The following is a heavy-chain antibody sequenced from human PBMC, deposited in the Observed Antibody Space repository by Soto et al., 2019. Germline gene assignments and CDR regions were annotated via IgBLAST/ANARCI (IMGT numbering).Heavy chain of an antibody. J-gene: IGHJ4*02. CDR1: GGSISSGGYY. V-gene: IGHV4-31*03. CDR2: IFYNGNT. Sequence: TLSLTCTVSGGSISSGGYYWGWIRQHPGKGLEWIGFIFYNGNTYYSPSLKSRVTISIDTSKRQFSLKLNSVTAADTAVYYCASGIDGYNYYFDYWGQGTLVTVSS. D-gene: IGHD5-12*01. CDR3: ASGIDGYNYYFDY.